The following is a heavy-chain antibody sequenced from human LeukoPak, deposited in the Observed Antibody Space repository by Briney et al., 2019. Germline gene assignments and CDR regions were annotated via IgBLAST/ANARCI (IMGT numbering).Heavy chain of an antibody. V-gene: IGHV4-34*01. J-gene: IGHJ4*02. Sequence: SETLSLTCAVYGGSFSGYYWSWIRQPPGKGLDWIGEISRDGSTKYNPSLKNRVTISKDNSKNQFSLKLNSVTAADTAVYYCTTSSGWYSLNYWGQGVLITVSS. CDR3: TTSSGWYSLNY. CDR1: GGSFSGYY. D-gene: IGHD1-26*01. CDR2: ISRDGST.